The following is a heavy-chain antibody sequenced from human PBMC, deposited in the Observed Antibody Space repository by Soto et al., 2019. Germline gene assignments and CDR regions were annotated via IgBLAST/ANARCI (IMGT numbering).Heavy chain of an antibody. D-gene: IGHD2-21*01. V-gene: IGHV4-31*03. CDR3: ARLICASSICYFPALFDP. CDR1: GDSINSDGYF. CDR2: LYHFGTT. Sequence: QVQLQESGPGLVKPSQTLSLTCTVSGDSINSDGYFWSWIRQHPGKGLEWIGSLYHFGTTYYNPSLSSRLTMSMDTSKNRSYLNLNSVTAADTAVYYCARLICASSICYFPALFDPWGRGTLVTVSS. J-gene: IGHJ5*02.